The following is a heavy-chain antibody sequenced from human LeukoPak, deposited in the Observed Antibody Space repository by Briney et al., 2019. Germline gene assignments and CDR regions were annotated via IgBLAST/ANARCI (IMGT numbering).Heavy chain of an antibody. CDR2: ISSSSSTI. CDR3: AREVAVAVDY. Sequence: GGSLRLSCAASGFTFSSYSMNWVRQAPGKGLEWVSYISSSSSTIYYADSVKGRFTISRDNAKNSLYLQMNSLRAEDTAVYYCAREVAVAVDYWGQGTLVTVSS. D-gene: IGHD6-19*01. CDR1: GFTFSSYS. V-gene: IGHV3-48*04. J-gene: IGHJ4*02.